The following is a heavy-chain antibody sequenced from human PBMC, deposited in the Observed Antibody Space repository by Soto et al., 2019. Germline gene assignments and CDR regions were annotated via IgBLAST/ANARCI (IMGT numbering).Heavy chain of an antibody. CDR2: ISAYNGNT. CDR3: ARVVAAVGTWNWFDP. CDR1: GYTLTSCG. V-gene: IGHV1-18*01. D-gene: IGHD2-15*01. Sequence: ASVKVSCKASGYTLTSCGISWVRQAHEQGLEWMGWISAYNGNTNYAQKLQGRVTMTTDTSTSTAYMELRSLRSDDTAVYYCARVVAAVGTWNWFDPWGQGTLVTVSS. J-gene: IGHJ5*02.